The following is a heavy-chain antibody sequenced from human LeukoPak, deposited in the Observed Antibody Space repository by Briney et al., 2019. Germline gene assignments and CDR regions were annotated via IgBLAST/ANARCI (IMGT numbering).Heavy chain of an antibody. CDR1: GFTFSSYA. CDR3: AKIMIVVVTKGAVDY. CDR2: ISGSGGST. J-gene: IGHJ4*02. D-gene: IGHD3-22*01. V-gene: IGHV3-23*01. Sequence: GGSLRLSCAASGFTFSSYAMSWVRQAPGKGLEWVSAISGSGGSTYYADSVKGRFTISRDNSKNTLYLQMNSLRAEDTAVYYCAKIMIVVVTKGAVDYWGQGTLVTVSS.